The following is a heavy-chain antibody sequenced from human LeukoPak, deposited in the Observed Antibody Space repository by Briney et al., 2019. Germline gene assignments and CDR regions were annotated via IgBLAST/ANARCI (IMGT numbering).Heavy chain of an antibody. CDR1: GYTFTSYD. CDR2: ISAYNGNT. CDR3: AAHLGSGSYFWSNYYYYYMDV. J-gene: IGHJ6*03. D-gene: IGHD3-10*01. Sequence: SVKVSCKASGYTFTSYDISWVRQAPGQGLEWMGWISAYNGNTNYAQKLQGRVTMTTDTSTSTAYMELRSLRSDDTAVYYCAAHLGSGSYFWSNYYYYYMDVWGKGTTVTVSS. V-gene: IGHV1-18*01.